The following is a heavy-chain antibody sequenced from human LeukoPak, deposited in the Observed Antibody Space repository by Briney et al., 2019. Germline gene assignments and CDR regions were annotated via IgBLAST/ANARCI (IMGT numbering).Heavy chain of an antibody. CDR2: ISGSGGST. V-gene: IGHV3-23*01. CDR3: AKGGVIKSYYFDY. Sequence: GGSLRLSCAASGFTFSDFYMSWVRQAPGKGLEWVSAISGSGGSTYYADSVKGRFTISRDNSKNTLYLQMNSLRAEDTAVYYCAKGGVIKSYYFDYWGQGTLVTVSS. J-gene: IGHJ4*02. D-gene: IGHD3-10*01. CDR1: GFTFSDFY.